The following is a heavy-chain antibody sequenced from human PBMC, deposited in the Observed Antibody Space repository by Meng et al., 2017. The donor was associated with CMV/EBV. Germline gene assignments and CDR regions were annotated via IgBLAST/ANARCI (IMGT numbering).Heavy chain of an antibody. CDR3: ARARSRKGSSYIAAAGPQMDY. CDR1: GYTFTSYY. Sequence: QVRLGQSGAEVKKPGASVKVSCKTSGYTFTSYYMHWVRQAPGQGLEWMGIINPSGGSTSYAQKFQGRVTMTRDTSTSTVYMELSSLRSEDTAVYYCARARSRKGSSYIAAAGPQMDYWGQGTLVTASS. V-gene: IGHV1-46*01. J-gene: IGHJ4*02. D-gene: IGHD6-13*01. CDR2: INPSGGST.